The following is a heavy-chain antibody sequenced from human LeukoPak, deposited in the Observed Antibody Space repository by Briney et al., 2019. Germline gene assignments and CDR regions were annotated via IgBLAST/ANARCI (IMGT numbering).Heavy chain of an antibody. J-gene: IGHJ4*02. CDR3: VRGAGSTWYF. CDR1: GGSISSYY. CDR2: IYYSGST. D-gene: IGHD6-13*01. Sequence: SETLSLTCTVSGGSISSYYWSWIRQPPGKGLERIGYIYYSGSTNYNPSLKSRVTISVDTSKNQFSLKLRSVTAADTAVYYCVRGAGSTWYFWGQGTLVTVSS. V-gene: IGHV4-59*01.